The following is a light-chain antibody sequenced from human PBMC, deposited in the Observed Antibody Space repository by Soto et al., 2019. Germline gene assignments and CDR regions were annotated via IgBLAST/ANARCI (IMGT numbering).Light chain of an antibody. CDR3: YTYAGGHTWV. V-gene: IGLV2-11*01. J-gene: IGLJ3*02. Sequence: QSALTQPRSVSGSPGQSVTISCTGTSSDVGGYNYVSWYQHHPGKAPKVIIHEVSNRPSGVPDRFSASKSGNTASLTISGLQAEDEADYYCYTYAGGHTWVFGGGTKPTVL. CDR2: EVS. CDR1: SSDVGGYNY.